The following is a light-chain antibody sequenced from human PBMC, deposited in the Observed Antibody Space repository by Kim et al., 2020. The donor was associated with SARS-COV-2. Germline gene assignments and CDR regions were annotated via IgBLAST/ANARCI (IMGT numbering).Light chain of an antibody. J-gene: IGKJ5*01. CDR2: KTS. V-gene: IGKV1-5*03. CDR3: QQYNNFPIT. CDR1: QSFSTW. Sequence: GDRVTITCRASQSFSTWLAWYQQKPGKVPRLLIYKTSILENGVPSRFSASGSGTEFTLTISSLQPDDFATYYCQQYNNFPITFGQGTRLEIK.